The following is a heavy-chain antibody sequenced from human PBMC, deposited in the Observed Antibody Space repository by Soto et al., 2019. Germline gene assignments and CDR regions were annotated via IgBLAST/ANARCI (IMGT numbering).Heavy chain of an antibody. CDR2: IWYDGSIK. V-gene: IGHV3-33*01. CDR1: GFTFSNHA. CDR3: ARDGQNLAPYAFDI. Sequence: QVQLVESGGGVVQPGSSLRLSCATSGFTFSNHAMHWVRQAPGKGLEWVAQIWYDGSIKNYADSMKGRFTISRDSPKNTLFLQMNSLRVEDSAVYYCARDGQNLAPYAFDIWGKGTLVTVSS. J-gene: IGHJ3*02.